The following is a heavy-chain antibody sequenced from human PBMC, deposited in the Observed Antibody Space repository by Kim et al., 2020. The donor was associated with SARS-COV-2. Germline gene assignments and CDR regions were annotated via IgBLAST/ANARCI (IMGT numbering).Heavy chain of an antibody. J-gene: IGHJ6*02. Sequence: GGSLRLSCAASGFTFSSYGMHWVRQAPGKGLEWVAVISYDGSNKYYADSVKGRFTISRDNSKNTLYLQMNSLRAEDTAVYYCAKDLSPRQQLVPDYYYYGMDVWGQGTTVTVSS. CDR2: ISYDGSNK. V-gene: IGHV3-30*18. CDR3: AKDLSPRQQLVPDYYYYGMDV. CDR1: GFTFSSYG. D-gene: IGHD6-13*01.